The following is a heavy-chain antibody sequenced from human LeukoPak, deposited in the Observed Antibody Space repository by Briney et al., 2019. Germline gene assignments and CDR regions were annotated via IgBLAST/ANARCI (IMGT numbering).Heavy chain of an antibody. D-gene: IGHD3-10*01. CDR2: IRYDGSNK. Sequence: GGSLRLSCAASGFTFSSYGMHWVRQAPGKGLEWVAFIRYDGSNKYYADSVKGRFTISRDNSKNTLYLQMNSLRAEDTAVYYYAKARLVRGVIDLFDYWGQGTLVTVSS. V-gene: IGHV3-30*02. CDR1: GFTFSSYG. J-gene: IGHJ4*02. CDR3: AKARLVRGVIDLFDY.